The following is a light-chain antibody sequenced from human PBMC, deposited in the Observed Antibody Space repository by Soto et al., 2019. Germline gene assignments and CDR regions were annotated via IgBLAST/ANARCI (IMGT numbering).Light chain of an antibody. V-gene: IGKV1-33*01. Sequence: DIQMPQSPSSLSASVGDRVTITCQASQDISKYLNWYQQKPGKAPKLLIYDASNLETGIPSRFSGSGSGTAFTFTISSLQPEDVATYYCQQYDSLPPLFTFGPGTKVAIK. CDR3: QQYDSLPPLFT. J-gene: IGKJ3*01. CDR2: DAS. CDR1: QDISKY.